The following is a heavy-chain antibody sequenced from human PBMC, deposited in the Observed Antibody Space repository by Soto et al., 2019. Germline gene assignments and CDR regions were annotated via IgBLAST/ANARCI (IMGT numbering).Heavy chain of an antibody. CDR3: ARGLGDSSGWPPSSYYYYGMDV. J-gene: IGHJ6*02. D-gene: IGHD6-19*01. Sequence: SETLSLTCAVYGGSFSGYYWSWIRQPPGKGLEWIGEINHSGSTNYNPSLTSRVTISVDTSKNQFSLKLSSVTAADTAVYYCARGLGDSSGWPPSSYYYYGMDVWGQGTTVTVSS. V-gene: IGHV4-34*01. CDR2: INHSGST. CDR1: GGSFSGYY.